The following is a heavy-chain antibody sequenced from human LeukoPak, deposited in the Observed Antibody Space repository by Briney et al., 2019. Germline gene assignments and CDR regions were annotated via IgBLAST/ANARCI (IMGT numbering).Heavy chain of an antibody. J-gene: IGHJ5*02. CDR2: ISDTGGRT. D-gene: IGHD3-3*01. Sequence: GGSLRLSCAASGFTFSDSAVGWVRHSPGEGLKWVSSISDTGGRTYYADSVKGRFTITRDNSRNTVNLQMSSLRAGDTARYYCAKGGQDFDFWRFDLWGQGILVIVSS. CDR1: GFTFSDSA. CDR3: AKGGQDFDFWRFDL. V-gene: IGHV3-23*01.